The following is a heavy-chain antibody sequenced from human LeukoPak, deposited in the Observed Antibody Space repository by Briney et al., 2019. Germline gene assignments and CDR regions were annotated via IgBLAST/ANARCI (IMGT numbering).Heavy chain of an antibody. Sequence: GGSLRLSCAASGFTFSSYWMHWVRQAPGKGLVWVSRINSDGSTTSYADSVKGRFTISRGNAKNTLYLQMNSLRAEDTAVYYCSRDTADDAFDIWGQGTMVTVSS. CDR1: GFTFSSYW. CDR2: INSDGSTT. CDR3: SRDTADDAFDI. J-gene: IGHJ3*02. V-gene: IGHV3-74*01.